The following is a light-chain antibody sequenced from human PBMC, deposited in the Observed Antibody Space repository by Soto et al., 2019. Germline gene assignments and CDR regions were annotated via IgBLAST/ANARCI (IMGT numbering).Light chain of an antibody. J-gene: IGKJ1*01. CDR2: AAS. CDR1: QGISID. V-gene: IGKV1-17*03. Sequence: DIQMTQSPSAMSASVGDRVTITCRASQGISIDLAWFQQRPGKAPKRLIYAASSLQSGVPSRFSGSGSGTEFTLTIRGLQPEDFATYFCLQHNSYTRTFGQGSRVEIK. CDR3: LQHNSYTRT.